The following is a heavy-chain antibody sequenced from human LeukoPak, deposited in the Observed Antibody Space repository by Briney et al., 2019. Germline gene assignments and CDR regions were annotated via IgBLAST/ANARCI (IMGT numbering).Heavy chain of an antibody. Sequence: SETLSLTCSVSGDSISSSGYYWGWIRQPPGKGLEWIGSVSYRGGTYHNPSLKTRVTISVDTSKNQFSLRLNSVTAADTAVYYCARDSRYCSGGNCHLRFDYWGQGILVTVSS. D-gene: IGHD2-15*01. V-gene: IGHV4-39*07. CDR2: VSYRGGT. CDR3: ARDSRYCSGGNCHLRFDY. CDR1: GDSISSSGYY. J-gene: IGHJ4*02.